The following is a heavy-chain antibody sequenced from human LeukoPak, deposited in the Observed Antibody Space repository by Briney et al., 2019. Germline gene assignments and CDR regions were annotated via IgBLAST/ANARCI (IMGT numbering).Heavy chain of an antibody. D-gene: IGHD6-13*01. J-gene: IGHJ5*02. CDR1: GFTFRSNW. CDR2: IRPDGSGS. CDR3: AKDHIKRKEAAGTHWRWFDP. Sequence: PGGSLRLSCAASGFTFRSNWMHWVRQAPGKGLVWVSRIRPDGSGSNYADSVKGRFTISRDNAKNTVYLQMNGLRAEDTAIYYCAKDHIKRKEAAGTHWRWFDPWGQGTLVTVSS. V-gene: IGHV3-74*01.